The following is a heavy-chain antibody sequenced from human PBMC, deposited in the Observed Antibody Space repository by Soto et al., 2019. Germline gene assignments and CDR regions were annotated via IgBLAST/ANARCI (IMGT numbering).Heavy chain of an antibody. J-gene: IGHJ6*02. CDR2: ISYDGSNK. V-gene: IGHV3-30-3*01. CDR1: GFTFSTYA. CDR3: VRDSRWYTYYYGMDV. Sequence: QVQLVESGGGVVQPGRSLRLSCAASGFTFSTYAMHWVRQAPGKGLEWVAAISYDGSNKYYADSVKGRFTISRDNSKNTLYQQMNSLRAEDTAVYYCVRDSRWYTYYYGMDVWGQGTTVTVSS. D-gene: IGHD6-13*01.